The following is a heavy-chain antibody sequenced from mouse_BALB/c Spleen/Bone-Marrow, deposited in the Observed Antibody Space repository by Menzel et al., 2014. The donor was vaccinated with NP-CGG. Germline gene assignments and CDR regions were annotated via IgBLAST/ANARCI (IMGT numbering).Heavy chain of an antibody. CDR3: ARSGYYGSSYLDY. Sequence: EVMLVESGPELVKPGASVKISCKASGYSFTGYFTNWVMQSHGKSLEWIGRINPYNGDTFYNQKFKGKATLTVDKSSSTAHMELRSLASEDSAVYYCARSGYYGSSYLDYWGQGTTLTVSS. J-gene: IGHJ2*01. CDR2: INPYNGDT. CDR1: GYSFTGYF. V-gene: IGHV1-20*02. D-gene: IGHD1-1*01.